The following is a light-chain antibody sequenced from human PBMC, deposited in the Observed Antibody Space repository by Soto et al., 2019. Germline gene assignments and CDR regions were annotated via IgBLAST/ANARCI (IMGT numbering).Light chain of an antibody. CDR2: EGS. CDR3: CSYAGSSTSVV. Sequence: QSALTQPASVSGSPGQSITNSCTGTSSDVGSYNLVSWYQQHPGKAPKPMIYEGSKRPSGVSNRFSGSKSGNTASLTISGLQAEDEADYYCCSYAGSSTSVVFGGGTKLTVL. CDR1: SSDVGSYNL. V-gene: IGLV2-23*01. J-gene: IGLJ2*01.